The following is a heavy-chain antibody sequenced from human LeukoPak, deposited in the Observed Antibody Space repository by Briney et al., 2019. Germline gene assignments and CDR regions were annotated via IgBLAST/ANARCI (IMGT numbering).Heavy chain of an antibody. D-gene: IGHD3-10*01. J-gene: IGHJ6*03. CDR3: ARVNYGSGSYSYYYYMDV. Sequence: SETLSLTCTVSGGSISSSSYYWGWIRQPPGKGLEWIGSIYYSGSTYYNPSLKSRVTMSVDTSKNQFSLKLSSVTAADTAVYYCARVNYGSGSYSYYYYMDVWGKGTTVTISS. CDR2: IYYSGST. V-gene: IGHV4-39*07. CDR1: GGSISSSSYY.